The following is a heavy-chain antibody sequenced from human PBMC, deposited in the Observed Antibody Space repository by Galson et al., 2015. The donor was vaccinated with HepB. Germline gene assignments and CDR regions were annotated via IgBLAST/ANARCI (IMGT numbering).Heavy chain of an antibody. CDR2: INQDGTTI. CDR3: ARGRGSWYWYFDY. D-gene: IGHD6-13*01. CDR1: GFTVSKYW. V-gene: IGHV3-74*01. J-gene: IGHJ4*02. Sequence: SLRLSCAASGFTVSKYWMHWVRQVPGKGLVWVSRINQDGTTINYADSVKGRFTISRDNSKNTLYLQMNSLRAEDTAVYYCARGRGSWYWYFDYWGQGTLVTVSS.